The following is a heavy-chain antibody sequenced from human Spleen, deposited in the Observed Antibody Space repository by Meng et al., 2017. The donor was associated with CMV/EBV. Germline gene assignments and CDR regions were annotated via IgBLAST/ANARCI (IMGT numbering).Heavy chain of an antibody. CDR1: AFTFSSYA. CDR3: ARDSNYDFWSGYYGMDV. D-gene: IGHD3-3*01. V-gene: IGHV3-30*04. Sequence: GGSLRLSCAASAFTFSSYAMHWVRQAPGKGLEWVAVISHDGSNKYYADSVKGRFTISRDNSKSTLYLQMNSLRAEDTAVYYCARDSNYDFWSGYYGMDVWGQGTTVTVSS. J-gene: IGHJ6*02. CDR2: ISHDGSNK.